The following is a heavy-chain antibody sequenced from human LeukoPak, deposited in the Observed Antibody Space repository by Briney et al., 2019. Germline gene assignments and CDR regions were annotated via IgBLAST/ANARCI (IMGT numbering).Heavy chain of an antibody. CDR2: ISYDGSNK. V-gene: IGHV3-30*18. J-gene: IGHJ4*02. Sequence: GGSLRLSCAASGFTFSSSWMNWVRQAPGKGLEWVAVISYDGSNKYYADSVKGRFTISRDNSKNTMYLQMNSLRAEDTAVYYCAKQGFGCWGQGTLVTVSS. CDR1: GFTFSSSW. CDR3: AKQGFGC.